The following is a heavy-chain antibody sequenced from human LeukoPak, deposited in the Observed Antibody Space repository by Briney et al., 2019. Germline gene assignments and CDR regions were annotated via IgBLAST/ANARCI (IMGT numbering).Heavy chain of an antibody. D-gene: IGHD2-2*01. CDR3: ARVQGLYCSSTSCSAIDY. J-gene: IGHJ4*02. V-gene: IGHV1-2*02. Sequence: GASVKVSCKASGYTFTGYYMHWVRQAPEQGLEWMGWINPNSGGTNYAQKFQGRVTMTRDTSISTAYMELSRLRSDDTAVYYCARVQGLYCSSTSCSAIDYWGQGTLVTVSS. CDR1: GYTFTGYY. CDR2: INPNSGGT.